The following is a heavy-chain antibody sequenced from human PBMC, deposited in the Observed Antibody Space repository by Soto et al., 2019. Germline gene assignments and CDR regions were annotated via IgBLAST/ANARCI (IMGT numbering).Heavy chain of an antibody. CDR2: IYYSGST. J-gene: IGHJ4*02. CDR1: GGSISSSSYY. D-gene: IGHD1-26*01. V-gene: IGHV4-39*01. CDR3: ASSGSGSLTFEY. Sequence: QLQLQESGPGLVKPSETLSLTCTVSGGSISSSSYYWGWIRQPPGKGLEWIGSIYYSGSTYYNPSLKSRVTISVDTSKNQFSLKLSSVTAADTAVYYCASSGSGSLTFEYWGQGTLVTVSS.